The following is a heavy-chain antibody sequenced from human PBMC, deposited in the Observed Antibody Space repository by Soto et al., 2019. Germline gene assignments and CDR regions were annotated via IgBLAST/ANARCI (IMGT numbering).Heavy chain of an antibody. V-gene: IGHV4-39*01. CDR3: ARQTGVFGHYFDY. Sequence: QLRLQEAGPGLVKPSETLSLTCTVSGGSISSSSYYWGWIRQPPGKGPEWIGAIYYNGNTYYNPSFKSRVTMSVDTSKTQFSLKLSSATAADTAMYYCARQTGVFGHYFDYWGQGTLVTVSS. CDR2: IYYNGNT. CDR1: GGSISSSSYY. J-gene: IGHJ4*02. D-gene: IGHD3-16*01.